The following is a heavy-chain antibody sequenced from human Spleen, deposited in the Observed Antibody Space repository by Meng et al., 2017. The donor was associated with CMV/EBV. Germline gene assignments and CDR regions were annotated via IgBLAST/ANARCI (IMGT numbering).Heavy chain of an antibody. D-gene: IGHD4-11*01. CDR3: TTSPTVTTQRAYYYYGMDV. CDR1: GFTFSSYW. CDR2: INSDGSNT. J-gene: IGHJ6*02. V-gene: IGHV3-74*01. Sequence: GGSLRLSCAASGFTFSSYWMHWVRQAPGKGLVWVSRINSDGSNTDYADSVKGRFTISRDDSKDTLYLQMNSLKTEDTALYYCTTSPTVTTQRAYYYYGMDVWGQGTTVTVSS.